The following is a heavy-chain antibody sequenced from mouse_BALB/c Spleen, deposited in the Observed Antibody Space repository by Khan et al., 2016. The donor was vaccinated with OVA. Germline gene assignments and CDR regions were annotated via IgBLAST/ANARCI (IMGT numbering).Heavy chain of an antibody. J-gene: IGHJ4*01. CDR3: ARRTTGYVLDY. Sequence: QVQLKESGAELARPGTSVKMSCKASGYTFTSHTMHWIKQRPGQGLEWIGYINPRSGYTNYSQKFNDKATLTTDKSSSTAYMQLSSLTSEDSAVYYCARRTTGYVLDYWGQGTSVTVSS. D-gene: IGHD2-14*01. CDR2: INPRSGYT. V-gene: IGHV1-4*01. CDR1: GYTFTSHT.